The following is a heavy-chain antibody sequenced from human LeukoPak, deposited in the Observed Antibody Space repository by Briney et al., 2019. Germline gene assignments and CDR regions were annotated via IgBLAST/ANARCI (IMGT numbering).Heavy chain of an antibody. J-gene: IGHJ2*01. CDR1: GFTFSSYW. CDR3: ARGEGIAVAGKSVGYFDL. V-gene: IGHV3-7*03. Sequence: GGSLRLSCVASGFTFSSYWMSWVRQAPGKGLEWVANIKQDGSEKYYVDSVKGRFTISRDNAKNSLYLQMNSLRAEDTAVYYCARGEGIAVAGKSVGYFDLWGRGTLVTVSS. CDR2: IKQDGSEK. D-gene: IGHD6-19*01.